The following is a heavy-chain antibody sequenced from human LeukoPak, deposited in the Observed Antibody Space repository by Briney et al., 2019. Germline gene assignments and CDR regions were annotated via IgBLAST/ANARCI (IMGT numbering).Heavy chain of an antibody. Sequence: GGSLRLSCAASGFTFSDYYMSWIRQAPGKGLEWVSYISSSGSTMYYADSVKGRFTISRDNAKNSLYLQMNSLRAEDTAVYYCARDHDSIFGAFGAFDIWGQGTMVTVSS. J-gene: IGHJ3*02. CDR1: GFTFSDYY. V-gene: IGHV3-11*01. CDR2: ISSSGSTM. D-gene: IGHD3-3*01. CDR3: ARDHDSIFGAFGAFDI.